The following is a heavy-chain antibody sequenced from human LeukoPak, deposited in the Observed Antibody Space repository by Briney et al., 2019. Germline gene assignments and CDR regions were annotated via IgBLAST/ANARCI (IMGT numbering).Heavy chain of an antibody. D-gene: IGHD5-24*01. CDR1: GFTVSSNY. J-gene: IGHJ4*02. CDR2: IYSGSRT. CDR3: AKTVEMASNTGSDY. Sequence: PGGSLRLSCAASGFTVSSNYMTWVRQAPGKGLECVSIIYSGSRTYYADSVKGRFTISRDNSKNTLYLQLNSLRAEDTALYYCAKTVEMASNTGSDYWGQGTLVTVS. V-gene: IGHV3-53*01.